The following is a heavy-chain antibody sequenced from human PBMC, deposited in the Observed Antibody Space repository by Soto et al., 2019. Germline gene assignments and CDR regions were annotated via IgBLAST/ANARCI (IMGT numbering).Heavy chain of an antibody. D-gene: IGHD2-8*01. CDR2: IYHSGST. J-gene: IGHJ4*02. Sequence: SETLSLTCAVSGVSISSGGYSWSWIRQPPGKGLEWIGYIYHSGSTYYNPSLKSRVTISVARSKTQFSLKLSSVTAAASAVYCCAIGHPPTVTPYVYWGQRTLDTVSS. CDR1: GVSISSGGYS. CDR3: AIGHPPTVTPYVY. V-gene: IGHV4-30-2*01.